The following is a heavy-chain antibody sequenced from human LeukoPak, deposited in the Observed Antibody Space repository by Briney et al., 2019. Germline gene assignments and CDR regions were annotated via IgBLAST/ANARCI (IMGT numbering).Heavy chain of an antibody. Sequence: GGSLRLSCAASGFTFSSYTMNWVRQAPGKGLEWVAFIWYGGSNEYYADSVKGRFTISRDNSKNTLYLQMNSLRAEDTAVYYCAKDLGTGRNYWGQGTLVTVSS. CDR1: GFTFSSYT. D-gene: IGHD1-14*01. J-gene: IGHJ4*02. CDR2: IWYGGSNE. V-gene: IGHV3-30*02. CDR3: AKDLGTGRNY.